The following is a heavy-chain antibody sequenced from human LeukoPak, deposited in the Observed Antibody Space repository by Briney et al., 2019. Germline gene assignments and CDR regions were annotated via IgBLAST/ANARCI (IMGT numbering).Heavy chain of an antibody. CDR2: LDPSDSYT. Sequence: GESLRISCEGSGYNFTSHWISWVRQMPGKGLEWMGRLDPSDSYTNYSPSFQGHVTISSDKSMSTAFLQWSSLRASDTAMYYCARLDDYAGGYWGQGTLVTVSS. CDR1: GYNFTSHW. V-gene: IGHV5-10-1*01. J-gene: IGHJ4*02. D-gene: IGHD3-16*01. CDR3: ARLDDYAGGY.